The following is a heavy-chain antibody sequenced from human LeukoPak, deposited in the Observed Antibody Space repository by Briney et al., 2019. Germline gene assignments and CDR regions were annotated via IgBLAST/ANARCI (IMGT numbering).Heavy chain of an antibody. CDR3: ARTSSTLGYCSGGSCSNWFDP. V-gene: IGHV1-8*01. CDR2: MNPNSGNT. Sequence: ASVKVSCKASGYTFTSYDINWVRQATGQGLEWMGWMNPNSGNTGYAQKFQGRVTMTRNTSISTAYMELSSLRSEDTAVYYCARTSSTLGYCSGGSCSNWFDPWGQGTLVTVSS. D-gene: IGHD2-15*01. CDR1: GYTFTSYD. J-gene: IGHJ5*02.